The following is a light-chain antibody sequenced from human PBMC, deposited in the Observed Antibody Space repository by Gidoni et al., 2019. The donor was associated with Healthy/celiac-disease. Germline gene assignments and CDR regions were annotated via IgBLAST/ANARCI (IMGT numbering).Light chain of an antibody. CDR3: QQRSNWPALT. Sequence: DIVLTQSPATLSLSPGERATLSCRASQSVSSYLAWYQQKPGQAPRLLIYDASTSATGIPARFSGSGSGTDFTLTISSLQPEDFAAYYCQQRSNWPALTFGGGTKVEIK. V-gene: IGKV3-11*01. J-gene: IGKJ4*01. CDR1: QSVSSY. CDR2: DAS.